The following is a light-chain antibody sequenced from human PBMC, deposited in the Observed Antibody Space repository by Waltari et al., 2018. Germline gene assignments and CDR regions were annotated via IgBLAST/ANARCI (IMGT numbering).Light chain of an antibody. V-gene: IGKV3-20*01. J-gene: IGKJ2*03. CDR2: GAS. Sequence: VLTQSPNTLSLSPGETATLSCRASQNIDNDYVAWYQHKPGQGPWLLIYGASKGASDFPVKFRGSGAGTDFTLTISILEPEDSAVYYCQQYGPSTGFSFGRGTNLQIK. CDR3: QQYGPSTGFS. CDR1: QNIDNDY.